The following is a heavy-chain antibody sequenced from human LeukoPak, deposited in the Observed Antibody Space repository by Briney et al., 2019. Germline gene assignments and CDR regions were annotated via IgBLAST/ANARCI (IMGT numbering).Heavy chain of an antibody. Sequence: GSSVKVSCKASGGTFSSYAISWVRQAPGQGLEWMGGIIPISGTANYAQKFQGRVTITADESTSTAYMELSSLRSEDTAVYYRAREVTDCSSTSCYISFDYWGQGTLVTVSS. CDR2: IIPISGTA. CDR3: AREVTDCSSTSCYISFDY. CDR1: GGTFSSYA. D-gene: IGHD2-2*02. V-gene: IGHV1-69*01. J-gene: IGHJ4*02.